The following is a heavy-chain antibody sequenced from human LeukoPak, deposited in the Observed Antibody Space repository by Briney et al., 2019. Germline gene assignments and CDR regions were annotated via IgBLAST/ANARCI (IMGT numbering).Heavy chain of an antibody. CDR3: ARGSGQWLDR. CDR2: IKQDGSEK. Sequence: EGSLRLSCAASTFPFSTYWMSWVRQAPGKGLEWVANIKQDGSEKYSVDSVKGRFTISRDNAKNSLYLQMNSLRAEDTAVYYCARGSGQWLDRWGQGTLVTVSS. J-gene: IGHJ4*02. D-gene: IGHD6-19*01. V-gene: IGHV3-7*01. CDR1: TFPFSTYW.